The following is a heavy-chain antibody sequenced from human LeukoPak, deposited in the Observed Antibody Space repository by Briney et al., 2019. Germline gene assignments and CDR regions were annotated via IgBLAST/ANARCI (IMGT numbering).Heavy chain of an antibody. CDR1: GGSISSHY. D-gene: IGHD1-1*01. V-gene: IGHV4-59*11. Sequence: SETLSLTCTVSGGSISSHYWSWIRQPPGKGLEWIGYIYYSGSTNYNPSLKSRVTISVDTSKNQFSLKLSSVTAADTAVYYCARGGGLVDWNDPQRYYYYYYMDVWGKGTTVTVSS. CDR2: IYYSGST. J-gene: IGHJ6*03. CDR3: ARGGGLVDWNDPQRYYYYYYMDV.